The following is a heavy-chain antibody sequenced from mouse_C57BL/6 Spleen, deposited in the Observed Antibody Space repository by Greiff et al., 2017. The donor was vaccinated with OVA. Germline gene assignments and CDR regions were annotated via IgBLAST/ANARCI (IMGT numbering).Heavy chain of an antibody. J-gene: IGHJ4*01. CDR1: GFTFSDYG. CDR3: ATTGTSYAMDY. V-gene: IGHV5-17*01. Sequence: EVKLQESGGGLVKPGGSLKLSCAASGFTFSDYGMHWVRQAPEKGLEWVAYISSGSSTIYYADTVKGRFTISRDNAKNTLFLQMTSLRSEDTAMYYCATTGTSYAMDYWGQGTSVTVSS. D-gene: IGHD4-1*01. CDR2: ISSGSSTI.